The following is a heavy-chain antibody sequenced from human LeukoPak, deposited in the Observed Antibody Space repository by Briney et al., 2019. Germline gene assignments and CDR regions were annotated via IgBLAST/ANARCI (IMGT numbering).Heavy chain of an antibody. V-gene: IGHV1-69*04. CDR3: AKENVWSPRGQLDY. Sequence: SVKVSCKASGGTFSSYAISWVRQAPGQGLEWMGRIIPILGIANYAQKFQGRVTITADKSTSTAYMELSSLRSEDTAIYYCAKENVWSPRGQLDYWGQGTLVTVSS. CDR2: IIPILGIA. D-gene: IGHD3-3*01. J-gene: IGHJ4*02. CDR1: GGTFSSYA.